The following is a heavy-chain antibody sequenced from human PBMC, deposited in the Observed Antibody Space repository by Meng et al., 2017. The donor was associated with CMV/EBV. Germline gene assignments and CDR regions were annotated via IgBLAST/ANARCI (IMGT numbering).Heavy chain of an antibody. CDR2: TYYRSKWYN. CDR3: ARDIASYYYDSSGYPNLYYYYGMDV. J-gene: IGHJ6*02. Sequence: LRLSCALSGDSASSNSAAWNWLRQSPSRGLEWLGRTYYRSKWYNDYAVSVKSRITINPDTSKNQFSLQLNSVTPEDTAVYYCARDIASYYYDSSGYPNLYYYYGMDVWGQGTTVTVSS. V-gene: IGHV6-1*01. D-gene: IGHD3-22*01. CDR1: GDSASSNSAA.